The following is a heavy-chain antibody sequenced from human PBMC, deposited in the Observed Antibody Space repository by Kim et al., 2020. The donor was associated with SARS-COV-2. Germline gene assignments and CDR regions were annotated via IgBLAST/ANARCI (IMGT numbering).Heavy chain of an antibody. V-gene: IGHV3-74*01. D-gene: IGHD5-18*01. Sequence: GGSLRLSCAASGFTFNSYWMHWVRQAPGKGLVWVSRIDSDGSWTAYADSVKGRFTIPRDNATNTLLLQMNSLRAEDTAVYHCASGKTQHLDSWGQGTLVT. CDR3: ASGKTQHLDS. CDR2: IDSDGSWT. CDR1: GFTFNSYW. J-gene: IGHJ4*02.